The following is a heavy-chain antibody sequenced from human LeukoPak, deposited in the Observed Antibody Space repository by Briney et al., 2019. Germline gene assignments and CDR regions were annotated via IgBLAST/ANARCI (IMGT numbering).Heavy chain of an antibody. CDR3: ARDPPSGYSYGFDY. Sequence: GASVKVSCTASGYTFTSYAMNWVRQAPGQGLEWMGWINTNTGNPTYAQGFTGRFVFSLDTSVSTAYLQISSLKAEDTAVYYCARDPPSGYSYGFDYWGQGTLVTVSS. D-gene: IGHD5-18*01. CDR1: GYTFTSYA. V-gene: IGHV7-4-1*02. CDR2: INTNTGNP. J-gene: IGHJ4*02.